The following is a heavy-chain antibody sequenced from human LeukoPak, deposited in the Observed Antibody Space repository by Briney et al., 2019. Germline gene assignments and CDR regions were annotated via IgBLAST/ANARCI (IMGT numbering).Heavy chain of an antibody. CDR3: ARLRVYNWNDVGPPFDY. J-gene: IGHJ4*02. CDR2: IYTSGST. Sequence: SETLSLTCTVSGGSISSYYWSWIRQPAGKGLEWIGRIYTSGSTNYNPSLKSRVTMSVDTSKNQFSLKLSSVTAADTAVYYCARLRVYNWNDVGPPFDYWGQGTLVTVSS. D-gene: IGHD1-1*01. CDR1: GGSISSYY. V-gene: IGHV4-4*07.